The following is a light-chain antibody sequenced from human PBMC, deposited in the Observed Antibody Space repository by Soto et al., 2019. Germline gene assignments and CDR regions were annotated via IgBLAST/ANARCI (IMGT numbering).Light chain of an antibody. CDR1: SSDFGNYNL. Sequence: QSVLTQPASVSGSPGQSITTSCTGTSSDFGNYNLVSWYQQHPGKVPKLILFEVNKRPSGVSGRFSGSKSGNTASLTISGLQAEDEADYYCCSFTSSNTHVFGTGTRSPS. V-gene: IGLV2-23*02. CDR3: CSFTSSNTHV. J-gene: IGLJ1*01. CDR2: EVN.